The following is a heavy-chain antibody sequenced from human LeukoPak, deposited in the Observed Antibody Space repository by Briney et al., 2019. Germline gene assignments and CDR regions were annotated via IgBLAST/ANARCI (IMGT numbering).Heavy chain of an antibody. CDR2: IWYDGSNK. CDR1: GFTFSSYG. J-gene: IGHJ6*02. V-gene: IGHV3-33*01. Sequence: GRSLRLSCAASGFTFSSYGMHWVRQAPGKGLEWVAVIWYDGSNKYYADSMKGRFTISRDNSKNTLYLQMNSLRAEDTAVYYCARGAPLRSTGYGMDVWGQGTTVTVSS. CDR3: ARGAPLRSTGYGMDV. D-gene: IGHD2-2*01.